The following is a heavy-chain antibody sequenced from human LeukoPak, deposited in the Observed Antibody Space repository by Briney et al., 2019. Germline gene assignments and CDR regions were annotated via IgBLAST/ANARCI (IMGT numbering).Heavy chain of an antibody. J-gene: IGHJ6*02. V-gene: IGHV1-58*02. CDR1: GFTFTSSA. D-gene: IGHD3-22*01. Sequence: GASVKVSCKASGFTFTSSATQWVRQARGQRLEWIGWIVVGSGNTNYAQKFQERVTITRDMSTSTAYMELSSLRSEDTAVYYCAADPNYYDSSGYYHYYYYGMDVWGQGTTVTVSS. CDR3: AADPNYYDSSGYYHYYYYGMDV. CDR2: IVVGSGNT.